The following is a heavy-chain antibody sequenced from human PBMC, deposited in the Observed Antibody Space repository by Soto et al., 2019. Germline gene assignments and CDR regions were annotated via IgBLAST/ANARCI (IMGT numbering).Heavy chain of an antibody. V-gene: IGHV5-51*01. CDR3: ARHVMVRGVITNFDY. CDR2: IYPGDSDT. J-gene: IGHJ4*02. CDR1: GYSFTSYW. Sequence: EVQLVQSGAEVKKPGESLKISCKGSGYSFTSYWIGWVRQMPGKGLEWMGIIYPGDSDTRYSPSFQGQVTISADKSISTAYLQWSSLKASDTAMYYCARHVMVRGVITNFDYWGQGTLVTVSS. D-gene: IGHD3-10*01.